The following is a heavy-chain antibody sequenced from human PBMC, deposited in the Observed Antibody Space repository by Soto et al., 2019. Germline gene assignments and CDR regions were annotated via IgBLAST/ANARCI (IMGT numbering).Heavy chain of an antibody. Sequence: GGSLRLSCAASGFTFTRYSMNWVRQAPGKGLEWVSYISSSSSLIYYADSVKGRFTVSRDNAKNSLYLQMNSLRDEDTAVYYCATRSNTFDKWGQGTLVPVSS. CDR3: ATRSNTFDK. CDR2: ISSSSSLI. V-gene: IGHV3-48*02. CDR1: GFTFTRYS. J-gene: IGHJ4*02. D-gene: IGHD5-18*01.